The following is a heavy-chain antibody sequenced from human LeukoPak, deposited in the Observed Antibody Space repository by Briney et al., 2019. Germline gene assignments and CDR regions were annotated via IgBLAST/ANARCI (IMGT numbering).Heavy chain of an antibody. J-gene: IGHJ4*02. CDR2: ISGSGTKT. Sequence: GGSLRLSCAASGFTFNIYNMNWVRQAPGKGLEWVSAISGSGTKTYYADSVRGRFTISGDNSKNTLSLQMSSLRAEDTAVYYCAKAEWELLSYFDYWGQGMLVIVSS. CDR3: AKAEWELLSYFDY. V-gene: IGHV3-23*01. D-gene: IGHD1-26*01. CDR1: GFTFNIYN.